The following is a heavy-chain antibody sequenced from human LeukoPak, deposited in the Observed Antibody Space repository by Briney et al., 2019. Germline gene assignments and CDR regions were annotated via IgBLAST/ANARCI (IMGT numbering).Heavy chain of an antibody. CDR3: ALRDTAMTK. D-gene: IGHD5-18*01. J-gene: IGHJ4*02. Sequence: SGPALLKPTQTLTLTRTFSGFSLSTSGMCLSWIRQPPGKALEWLARIGWDDDKYYSTSLKTRLTISKDTSKNQVVLTMTNMDPVDTATYYCALRDTAMTKWGQGTLVTVSS. CDR1: GFSLSTSGMC. CDR2: IGWDDDK. V-gene: IGHV2-70*11.